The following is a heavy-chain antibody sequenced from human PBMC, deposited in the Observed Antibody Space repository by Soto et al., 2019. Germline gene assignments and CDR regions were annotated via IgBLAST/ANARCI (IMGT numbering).Heavy chain of an antibody. D-gene: IGHD6-19*01. CDR3: AKDVAVAGHGNDAFDI. Sequence: GGSLRLSCAASVFTFSSYAMSWVRQAPGKGLEWVSAISGSGGSTHYADSVKGRFTISRDDSKNTLYLQMNSLRAEDTAVYYCAKDVAVAGHGNDAFDIWGQGTMVTVSS. J-gene: IGHJ3*02. CDR2: ISGSGGST. CDR1: VFTFSSYA. V-gene: IGHV3-23*01.